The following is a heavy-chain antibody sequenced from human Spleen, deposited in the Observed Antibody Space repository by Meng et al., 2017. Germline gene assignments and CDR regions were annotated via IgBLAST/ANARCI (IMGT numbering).Heavy chain of an antibody. D-gene: IGHD2-21*01. CDR2: IGPYNGNT. Sequence: QVELVKSGDEVKKTGATVKVSCKTSGYNFIRYGLSWVRQAPGQGLEWMGWIGPYNGNTNYAPTFRGRVTMVTDTATTTALMELRSLRSDDTAVYYCVRDDVDVQFDYWGQGTLVTVSS. V-gene: IGHV1-18*01. CDR3: VRDDVDVQFDY. CDR1: GYNFIRYG. J-gene: IGHJ4*02.